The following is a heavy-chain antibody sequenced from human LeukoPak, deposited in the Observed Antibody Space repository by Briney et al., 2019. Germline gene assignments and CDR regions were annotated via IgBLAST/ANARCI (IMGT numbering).Heavy chain of an antibody. CDR1: GFTFDDYA. D-gene: IGHD3-22*01. Sequence: GGSLRLSSAASGFTFDDYAMHWGRQAPGKGLGWVSGISWNSGSVVYADSVKGRFTISRDNAKNSLYLQMSSLRAEDTALYYCAKDVGSYYYDSSGYLNYFDYWGQGTLVTVSS. V-gene: IGHV3-9*01. J-gene: IGHJ4*02. CDR2: ISWNSGSV. CDR3: AKDVGSYYYDSSGYLNYFDY.